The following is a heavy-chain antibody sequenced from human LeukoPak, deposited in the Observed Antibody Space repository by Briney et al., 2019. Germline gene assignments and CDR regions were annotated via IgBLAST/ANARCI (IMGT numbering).Heavy chain of an antibody. CDR3: ARDTLGGSYRTLDY. CDR2: ISSSSSYI. CDR1: GFTFSSYS. V-gene: IGHV3-21*01. J-gene: IGHJ4*02. D-gene: IGHD1-26*01. Sequence: GGSLRLSCAASGFTFSSYSMNWVRQAPGKGLEWVSSISSSSSYIYYADSVKGRFTISRDNAKNSLYPQMNSLRAEDTAVYYCARDTLGGSYRTLDYWGQGTLVTVSS.